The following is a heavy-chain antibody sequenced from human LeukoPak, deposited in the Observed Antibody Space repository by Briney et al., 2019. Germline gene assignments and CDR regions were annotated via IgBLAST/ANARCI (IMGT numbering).Heavy chain of an antibody. Sequence: PGGSLRLSCAASGFTFRSHDMHWVRQATGKSLEWVSAIGTAGDTYYLGSVKGRFTISRENAKNSLYLQMNSLRVGDTAVYYCARERVQYGMDVWGQGTTVTVSS. CDR2: IGTAGDT. CDR3: ARERVQYGMDV. V-gene: IGHV3-13*01. CDR1: GFTFRSHD. J-gene: IGHJ6*02.